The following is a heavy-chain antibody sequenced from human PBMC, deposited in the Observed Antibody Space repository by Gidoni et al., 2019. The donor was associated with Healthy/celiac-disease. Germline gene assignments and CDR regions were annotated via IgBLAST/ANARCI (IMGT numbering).Heavy chain of an antibody. V-gene: IGHV3-21*01. CDR1: GFTFSSYS. J-gene: IGHJ6*02. CDR3: ARERVATIFVSDYYYYYGMDV. Sequence: EVQLVESGGGLVKPGGSLRLSCAASGFTFSSYSMNWVRQAPGKGLEWVSSISSSSSYIYYADSVKGRFTISRDNAKNSLYLQMNSLRAEDTAVYYCARERVATIFVSDYYYYYGMDVWGQGTTVTVSS. CDR2: ISSSSSYI. D-gene: IGHD5-12*01.